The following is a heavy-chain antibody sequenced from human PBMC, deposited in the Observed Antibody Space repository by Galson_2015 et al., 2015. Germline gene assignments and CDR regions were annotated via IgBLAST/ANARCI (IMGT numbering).Heavy chain of an antibody. J-gene: IGHJ5*02. CDR3: ARGASSSWFGETDWFDP. D-gene: IGHD6-13*01. CDR2: TYYRSKWYN. V-gene: IGHV6-1*01. Sequence: EWLGRTYYRSKWYNDYAVSVKSRITINPDTSKNQFSLQLNSVTPEDTAVYYCARGASSSWFGETDWFDPWGQGTLVTVSS.